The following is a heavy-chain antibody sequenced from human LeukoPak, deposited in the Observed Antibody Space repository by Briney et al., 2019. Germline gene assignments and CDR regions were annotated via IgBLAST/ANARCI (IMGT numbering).Heavy chain of an antibody. J-gene: IGHJ4*02. CDR2: IYTSGST. V-gene: IGHV4-61*02. D-gene: IGHD6-13*01. CDR3: ARGPSGYSSSWYGGGHFDY. CDR1: GGSISSGSYY. Sequence: SQTLSLTCTVSGGSISSGSYYWSWIRQPAGKGLEWIGRIYTSGSTNYNPSLKSRVTISVDTSKNQFSLKLSSVTAADTAVYYCARGPSGYSSSWYGGGHFDYWGQGTLVTVSS.